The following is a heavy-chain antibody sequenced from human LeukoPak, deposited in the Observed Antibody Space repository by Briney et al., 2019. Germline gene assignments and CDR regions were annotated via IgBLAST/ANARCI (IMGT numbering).Heavy chain of an antibody. D-gene: IGHD1-26*01. CDR1: GYSFISYW. J-gene: IGHJ6*03. Sequence: GESLKISCKGSGYSFISYWIAWVRQMPGKGLEWMGIIYPGDSDTRYSPSFQGQVTISADKSISTAYLQWSSLKASDTAMYYCARLSGATVYYYYMDVWGKGTTVTVSS. V-gene: IGHV5-51*01. CDR3: ARLSGATVYYYYMDV. CDR2: IYPGDSDT.